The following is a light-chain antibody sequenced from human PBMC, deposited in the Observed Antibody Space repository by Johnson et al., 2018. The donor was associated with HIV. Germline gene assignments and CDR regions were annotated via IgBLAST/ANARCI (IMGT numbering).Light chain of an antibody. CDR2: SSN. J-gene: IGLJ1*01. CDR3: GTWDSSLSAFYV. Sequence: QSVLTQPPSASGTPGQRVTISCSGSSSNIGSNTVNWYQQLPGTAPKLLIYSSNHRPSGVPDRFSGSRSGTSASLAISWLQSEDEADYYCGTWDSSLSAFYVFGTGTKVTVL. CDR1: SSNIGSNT. V-gene: IGLV1-44*01.